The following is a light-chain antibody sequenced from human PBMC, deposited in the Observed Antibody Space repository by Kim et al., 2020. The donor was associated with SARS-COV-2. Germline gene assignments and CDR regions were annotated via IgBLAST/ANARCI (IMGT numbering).Light chain of an antibody. Sequence: DIVMTQSPDSLAVSLGERATINCKSGQSLLFSSNNKNYLAWYQHKPGQPPKLLMYWASTRESGVPERFSGSGSGTDFTLTITSLQAEDVAVYYCKQYYRAPRTFGQGTKVDIK. CDR2: WAS. CDR3: KQYYRAPRT. J-gene: IGKJ1*01. V-gene: IGKV4-1*01. CDR1: QSLLFSSNNKNY.